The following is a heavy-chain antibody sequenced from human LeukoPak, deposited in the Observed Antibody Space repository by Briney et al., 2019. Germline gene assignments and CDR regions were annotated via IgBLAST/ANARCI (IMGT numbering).Heavy chain of an antibody. V-gene: IGHV4-59*01. CDR1: GGSISSYY. J-gene: IGHJ3*02. CDR2: IYYSGST. CDR3: AISTVTTPAFDI. D-gene: IGHD4-17*01. Sequence: PSETLSLTCTVSGGSISSYYWSWIRQPPGKGLEWIGYIYYSGSTNYNPSLKSRVTISVDTSKNQFSLKLSSVTAADTAVYYCAISTVTTPAFDIWGQGTMVTVSS.